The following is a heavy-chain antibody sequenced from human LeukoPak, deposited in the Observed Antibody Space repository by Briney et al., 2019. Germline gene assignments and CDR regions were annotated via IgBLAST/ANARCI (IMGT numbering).Heavy chain of an antibody. V-gene: IGHV3-7*01. CDR1: GFTFTNYC. D-gene: IGHD3-3*01. CDR2: INQDGSEK. J-gene: IGHJ4*02. Sequence: QPGGSLRLSCAASGFTFTNYCMSWVRQAPGKGLEWVANINQDGSEKYYVDSVKGRFTISRDNAKNSLYLQMNSLRAEDTAVYYCARLREIPVFGVVTKSTSYFDYWGQGTLVTVSS. CDR3: ARLREIPVFGVVTKSTSYFDY.